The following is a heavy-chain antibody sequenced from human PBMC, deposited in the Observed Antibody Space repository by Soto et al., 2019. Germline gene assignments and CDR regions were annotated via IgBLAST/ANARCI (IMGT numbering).Heavy chain of an antibody. D-gene: IGHD2-8*01. J-gene: IGHJ6*02. CDR1: GFTFSSYD. Sequence: GGSLRLSCAASGFTFSSYDMHWVRQATGKGLEWVSAIGTAGDTYYPGSVKGRFTISRENAKNSLYLQMNSLRAEDTAVYYCARGFLEMLYLDRDYYYGMDVWGQGTTVTVSS. V-gene: IGHV3-13*01. CDR2: IGTAGDT. CDR3: ARGFLEMLYLDRDYYYGMDV.